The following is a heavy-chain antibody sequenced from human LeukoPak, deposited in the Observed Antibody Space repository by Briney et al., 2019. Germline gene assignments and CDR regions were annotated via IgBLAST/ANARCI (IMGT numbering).Heavy chain of an antibody. CDR1: GFTFSSYS. D-gene: IGHD2-15*01. V-gene: IGHV3-48*01. J-gene: IGHJ5*02. Sequence: GGSLRLSCAASGFTFSSYSMNWVRLAPGKGLEWVSYISSSSSTIYYADSVKGRFTISRDNAKNSLYLQMNSLRAEDTAVYYCARGVVVVVAATYNWFDPWGQGTLVTVSS. CDR2: ISSSSSTI. CDR3: ARGVVVVVAATYNWFDP.